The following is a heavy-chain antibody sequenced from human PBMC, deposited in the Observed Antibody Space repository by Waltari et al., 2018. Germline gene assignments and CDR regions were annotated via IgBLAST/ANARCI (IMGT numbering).Heavy chain of an antibody. V-gene: IGHV1-3*01. CDR1: GYTFTSYA. D-gene: IGHD3-10*01. J-gene: IGHJ5*02. CDR3: ARDGRLLWFRELFFDWFDP. CDR2: IDAGNGNT. Sequence: QVQLVQSGAEVKKPGASVKVSCKASGYTFTSYAMHWVRQAPGQRLEWMGWIDAGNGNTKYSQKFQGRVTITRDTAASTAYMELSSLRSEDTAVYYCARDGRLLWFRELFFDWFDPWGQGTLVTVSS.